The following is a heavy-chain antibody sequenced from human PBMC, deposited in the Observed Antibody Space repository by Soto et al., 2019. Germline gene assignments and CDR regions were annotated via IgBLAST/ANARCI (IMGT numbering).Heavy chain of an antibody. CDR3: AKLGDYALNI. V-gene: IGHV3-30*18. CDR1: GFTFSSYG. D-gene: IGHD4-17*01. Sequence: QVQLVESGGGVVQPGRSLRLSCAASGFTFSSYGIHWVRQAPGKGLEWVAVISYDGSNKYYADSVKGRFTISRDNSKNTLYLQMNSLRAEDTAVYYCAKLGDYALNIWGQGTLVTVSS. J-gene: IGHJ1*01. CDR2: ISYDGSNK.